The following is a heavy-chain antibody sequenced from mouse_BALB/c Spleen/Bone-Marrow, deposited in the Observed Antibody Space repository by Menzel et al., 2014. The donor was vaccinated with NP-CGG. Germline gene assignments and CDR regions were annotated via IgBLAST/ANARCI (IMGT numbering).Heavy chain of an antibody. J-gene: IGHJ3*01. CDR2: IDPANGNT. Sequence: EVQLVESGAELVKPGASVKLSCTASGFNIKDTYMHCVKQRPEQGLGWIGRIDPANGNTKYDPKFQGKATITADTSSNTAYLQLSSLTSEDTAVYYCASYYYGSSGFAYWGQGTLVTVSA. V-gene: IGHV14-3*02. D-gene: IGHD1-1*01. CDR1: GFNIKDTY. CDR3: ASYYYGSSGFAY.